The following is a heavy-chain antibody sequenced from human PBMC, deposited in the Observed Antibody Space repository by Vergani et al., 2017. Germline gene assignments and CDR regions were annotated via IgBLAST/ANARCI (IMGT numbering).Heavy chain of an antibody. J-gene: IGHJ4*02. CDR2: ISYDGSNK. CDR3: AKDISTGNDY. CDR1: GFTFSSYG. V-gene: IGHV3-30*18. D-gene: IGHD3-3*02. Sequence: QVQLVESGGGVVQPGRSLRLSCAASGFTFSSYGMHWVRQAPGKGLEWVAVISYDGSNKYYADSVKGRFTISRDNSKNTLYLQMNSLRAEDTAVYYCAKDISTGNDYWGQGTLVTVSS.